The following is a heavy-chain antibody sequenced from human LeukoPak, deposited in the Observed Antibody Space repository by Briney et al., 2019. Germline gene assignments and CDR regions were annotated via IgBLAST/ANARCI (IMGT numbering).Heavy chain of an antibody. CDR3: ARDLGSSSSWGTLRNHYYYGMDV. V-gene: IGHV3-64*01. Sequence: GGSLRLSCAASGFTFSSYAMHWVRQAPGKGLEYVSAISSNGGSTYYANSVKGRFTISRDNSKNTLYLQMGSLRAEDMAVYYCARDLGSSSSWGTLRNHYYYGMDVWGQGTTVTVSS. CDR1: GFTFSSYA. J-gene: IGHJ6*02. CDR2: ISSNGGST. D-gene: IGHD6-13*01.